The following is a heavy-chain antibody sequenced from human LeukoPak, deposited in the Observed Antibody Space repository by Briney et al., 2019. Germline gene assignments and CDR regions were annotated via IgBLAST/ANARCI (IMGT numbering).Heavy chain of an antibody. CDR3: ARAYYDGYSYGIDY. J-gene: IGHJ4*02. CDR1: GFTFSSYG. CDR2: IRYDGSNK. V-gene: IGHV3-30*02. D-gene: IGHD5-18*01. Sequence: GGSLRLSCAASGFTFSSYGMHWVRQAPGKGLEWVAFIRYDGSNKYYADSVKGRFTISRDNSKNTLYLQMNSLRAEDTAVYYCARAYYDGYSYGIDYWGQGTLVTVSS.